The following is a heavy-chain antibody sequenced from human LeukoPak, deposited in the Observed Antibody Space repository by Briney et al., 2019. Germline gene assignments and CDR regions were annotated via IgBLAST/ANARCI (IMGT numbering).Heavy chain of an antibody. V-gene: IGHV3-33*01. J-gene: IGHJ4*02. CDR1: GFTFSSYG. D-gene: IGHD6-19*01. Sequence: PGGSLRLSCAASGFTFSSYGMHWVRQAPGKGLEWVAVIWYDGSNKYYADSVKGRFTISRDNSKNTLYLQMNSPRAEDTAVYYCARGMGYSSGWPDYFDYWGQGTLVTVSS. CDR3: ARGMGYSSGWPDYFDY. CDR2: IWYDGSNK.